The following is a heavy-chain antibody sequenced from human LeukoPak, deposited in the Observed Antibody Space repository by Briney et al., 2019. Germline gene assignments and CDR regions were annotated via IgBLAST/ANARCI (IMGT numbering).Heavy chain of an antibody. J-gene: IGHJ6*03. Sequence: SSETLSLTCTVSGVSISSYYWSWIRQPAGKGLEWIGRIYTSGSTNYNPSLKSRVTMSVDTSKNQFSLKLTSVTAADTAVYYCARDTYYSGYYYYYYMDVWGKGTTVTVSS. CDR3: ARDTYYSGYYYYYYMDV. D-gene: IGHD3-10*01. CDR1: GVSISSYY. V-gene: IGHV4-4*07. CDR2: IYTSGST.